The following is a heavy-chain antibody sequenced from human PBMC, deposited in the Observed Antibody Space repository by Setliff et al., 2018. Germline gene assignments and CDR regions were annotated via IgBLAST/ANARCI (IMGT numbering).Heavy chain of an antibody. J-gene: IGHJ4*02. V-gene: IGHV4-59*01. CDR1: GGPFSGAS. CDR3: VKGGTYRYFDF. D-gene: IGHD1-1*01. CDR2: VYHSGTA. Sequence: SETLSLTCTVSGGPFSGASIWSWIRQPPGKGLEFIGYVYHSGTAKYDPSLESRAIMSVDASKNEISLKLKSVTAADTAVYYCVKGGTYRYFDFWGQGAPVTVSS.